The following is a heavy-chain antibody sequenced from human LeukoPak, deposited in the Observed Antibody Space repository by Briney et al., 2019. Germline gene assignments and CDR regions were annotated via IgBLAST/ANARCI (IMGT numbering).Heavy chain of an antibody. V-gene: IGHV4-59*08. D-gene: IGHD7-27*01. CDR1: GGSISTYH. J-gene: IGHJ4*02. CDR3: ARLQGRGDNYLDF. CDR2: ISYSGST. Sequence: SETLSLTCTVSGGSISTYHWSWLRQPPGKGLEWIGYISYSGSTNYNPSLKTLKSRVTMSVDMSKNQLSLKVNAVTAADTAVYYCARLQGRGDNYLDFWGQGALVTVSS.